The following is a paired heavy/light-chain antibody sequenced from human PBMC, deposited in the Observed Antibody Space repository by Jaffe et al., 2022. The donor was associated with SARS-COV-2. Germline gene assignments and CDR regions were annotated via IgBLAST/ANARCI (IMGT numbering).Light chain of an antibody. CDR2: INSDGSH. Sequence: QLGLTQSPSASASPGASVNLTCTLSSGHSNNAVAWYIQRPETGPRFLININSDGSHYRGDGIPDRFSGSSSGAERYLVISSLQSEDEAEYHCQAWGAGIQVFGGGTKLTVL. V-gene: IGLV4-69*01. CDR3: QAWGAGIQV. CDR1: SGHSNNA. J-gene: IGLJ2*01.
Heavy chain of an antibody. CDR1: GGSFNSVSYY. CDR2: VYYSGTA. Sequence: QVQLQESGPRLVKPSETLSLTCIVSGGSFNSVSYYWGWIRQSPGKGLEWIGYVYYSGTAYYNPSLKSRVTISIDTSKNQFSLNLASVTTADTAVYYCARTISANYFDYWGQGTQVTVSS. V-gene: IGHV4-61*01. J-gene: IGHJ4*02. CDR3: ARTISANYFDY. D-gene: IGHD6-19*01.